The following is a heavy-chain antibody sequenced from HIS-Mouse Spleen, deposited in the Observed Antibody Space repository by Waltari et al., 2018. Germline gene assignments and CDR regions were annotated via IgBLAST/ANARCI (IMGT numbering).Heavy chain of an antibody. CDR3: ARGPGSLSGYDAFDI. D-gene: IGHD5-12*01. J-gene: IGHJ3*02. Sequence: QVQLQQWGAGLLKPSETLSLTCAVYGGSFSGYYWSWTRQPPGKGLEWIGEINQSGSTNYTPSLKSRVTISVDTSKNQFSLKLSSVTAADTAVYYCARGPGSLSGYDAFDIWGQGTMVTVSS. V-gene: IGHV4-34*01. CDR2: INQSGST. CDR1: GGSFSGYY.